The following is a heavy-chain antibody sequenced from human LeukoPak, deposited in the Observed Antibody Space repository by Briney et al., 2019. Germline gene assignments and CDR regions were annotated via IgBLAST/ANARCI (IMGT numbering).Heavy chain of an antibody. CDR1: GGTFSSYA. CDR2: IIPIFGTA. D-gene: IGHD2-2*01. J-gene: IGHJ4*02. Sequence: SVKVSCKASGGTFSSYAISWVRQAPGQGLEWMGGIIPIFGTANYAQKFQGRVTITADESTSTAYMELSSLRSEDTAVYYCARGLGYCSSTSCSPKDYFDYWGQGTLVTVSS. CDR3: ARGLGYCSSTSCSPKDYFDY. V-gene: IGHV1-69*13.